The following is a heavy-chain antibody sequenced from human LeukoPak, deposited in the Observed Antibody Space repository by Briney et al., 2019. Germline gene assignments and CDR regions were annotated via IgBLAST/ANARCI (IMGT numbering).Heavy chain of an antibody. CDR3: AREGDWNYGFLDY. D-gene: IGHD1-7*01. CDR2: ISSSSGDI. CDR1: GFTFSSYS. J-gene: IGHJ4*02. Sequence: PGGSLRLSCAASGFTFSSYSMNWVRQTPGKGLEWVSSISSSSGDIYYADSVKGRFTISRDNAKNSLYLQMNSLSAEDTAVYYCAREGDWNYGFLDYWGQGTLVTVSS. V-gene: IGHV3-21*01.